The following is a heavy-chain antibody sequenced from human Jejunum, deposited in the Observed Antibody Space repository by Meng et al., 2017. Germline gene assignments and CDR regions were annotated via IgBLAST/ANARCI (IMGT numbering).Heavy chain of an antibody. J-gene: IGHJ4*02. CDR2: ITWDGDST. CDR3: AKVAYSTWEDY. Sequence: EVQLVESGGVVVQPGGSLRFSCVVSGFTFDDYTMYWVRQAPGKGLEWVSHITWDGDSTYYADSVKGRFTISRDNSKNSLYLQMSSLRTEDTALYYCAKVAYSTWEDYWGQGTLVTVSS. V-gene: IGHV3-43*01. D-gene: IGHD6-13*01. CDR1: GFTFDDYT.